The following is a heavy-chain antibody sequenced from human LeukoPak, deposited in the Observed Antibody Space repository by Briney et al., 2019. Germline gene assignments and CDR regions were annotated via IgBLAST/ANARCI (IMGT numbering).Heavy chain of an antibody. Sequence: SQTLSLTCTVSGGSISSGSYYWSWIRQPAGKGLEWIGRIYTSGSTNYNPSLKSRVTISVDTSKNQFSLKLSSVTAADTAVYYCARGLAYHGYFDYWGQGTLVTVSS. V-gene: IGHV4-61*02. CDR3: ARGLAYHGYFDY. D-gene: IGHD1-14*01. CDR2: IYTSGST. J-gene: IGHJ4*02. CDR1: GGSISSGSYY.